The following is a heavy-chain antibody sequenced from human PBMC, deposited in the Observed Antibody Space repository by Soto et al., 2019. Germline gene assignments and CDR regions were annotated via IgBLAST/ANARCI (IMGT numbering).Heavy chain of an antibody. CDR3: AKERDAVWGYYYCMDV. Sequence: QVPLVESGGGVVQPGRSLRLSCAASGFTFSSYGMHWVRQAPGKGLEWVAVISYDGSNKYYADSVKGRFTISRDNSKNTQYLQMNSLRAEDTAVYYGAKERDAVWGYYYCMDVWGQGTTVTVSS. V-gene: IGHV3-30*18. CDR2: ISYDGSNK. CDR1: GFTFSSYG. J-gene: IGHJ6*02. D-gene: IGHD6-19*01.